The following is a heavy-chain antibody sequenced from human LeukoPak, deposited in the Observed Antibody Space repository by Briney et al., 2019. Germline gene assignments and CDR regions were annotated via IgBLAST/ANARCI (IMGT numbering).Heavy chain of an antibody. D-gene: IGHD6-19*01. Sequence: SETLSLTCTVSDGSISSHYWSWIRQPPGKGLEWIGHFAYSGTTSYNASLKSRVTISVDTSKNQFSLTLTSVAAADTAVYYCARPHSSGWYGVYDIWGQGTMVTVSS. CDR3: ARPHSSGWYGVYDI. V-gene: IGHV4-59*08. CDR1: DGSISSHY. CDR2: FAYSGTT. J-gene: IGHJ3*02.